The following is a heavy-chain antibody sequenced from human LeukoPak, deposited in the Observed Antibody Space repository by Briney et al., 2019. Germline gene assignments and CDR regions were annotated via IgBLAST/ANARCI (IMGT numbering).Heavy chain of an antibody. D-gene: IGHD2-15*01. CDR2: ISYDGSNK. CDR1: GFTFSSYG. Sequence: GGSLRLSCAASGFTFSSYGMHWVRQAPGRGLEWVAVISYDGSNKYYADSVKGRFTISRDNSKNTLYLQMNSLRAEDTAVYYCATAEDCSGGSCYSGLDYWGQGTLVTVSS. V-gene: IGHV3-30*03. J-gene: IGHJ4*02. CDR3: ATAEDCSGGSCYSGLDY.